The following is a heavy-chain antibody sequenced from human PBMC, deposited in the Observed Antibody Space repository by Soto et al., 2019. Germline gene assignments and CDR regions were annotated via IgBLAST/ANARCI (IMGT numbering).Heavy chain of an antibody. V-gene: IGHV3-33*01. CDR2: IWYDGSNK. CDR1: GFTFSSYG. CDR3: AREPINCTNGVCYYFDY. J-gene: IGHJ4*02. Sequence: GSLRLSCAASGFTFSSYGMHWVRQAPGKGLEWVAVIWYDGSNKYYADSVKGRFTISRDNSKNTLYLQMNSLRAEDTAVYYCAREPINCTNGVCYYFDYWGQGTLVTVSS. D-gene: IGHD2-8*01.